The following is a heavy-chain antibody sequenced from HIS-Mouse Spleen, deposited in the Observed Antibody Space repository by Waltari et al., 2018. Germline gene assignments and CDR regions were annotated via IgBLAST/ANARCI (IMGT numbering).Heavy chain of an antibody. CDR1: GGSISSSSYY. Sequence: QLQLQESGPGLVKPSETLSLTCTVSGGSISSSSYYWGWIRQPPGKGLEWIGSIYYSGSTYYNPSLKSRVTISVDTSKNQFSLKLSSVTAADTAVYYCAKDVLVVINSSAFDIWGQGTMVTVSS. J-gene: IGHJ3*02. CDR3: AKDVLVVINSSAFDI. CDR2: IYYSGST. D-gene: IGHD3-22*01. V-gene: IGHV4-39*07.